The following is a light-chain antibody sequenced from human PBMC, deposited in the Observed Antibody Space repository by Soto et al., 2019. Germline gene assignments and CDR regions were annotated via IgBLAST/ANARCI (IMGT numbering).Light chain of an antibody. CDR2: GAS. J-gene: IGKJ5*01. CDR1: QSVISNN. CDR3: QQYNNWPPIT. Sequence: EIVLTQSPGTLSLSPEERATLSCRASQSVISNNLAWYQQKPGQAPRLLIYGASTRATGIPARFSGSGSGTEFTLTISSLQSEDFAVYYCQQYNNWPPITFGQGTRLENK. V-gene: IGKV3-15*01.